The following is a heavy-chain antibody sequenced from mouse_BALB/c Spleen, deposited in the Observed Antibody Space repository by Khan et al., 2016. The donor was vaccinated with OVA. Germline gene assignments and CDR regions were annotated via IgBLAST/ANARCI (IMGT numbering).Heavy chain of an antibody. J-gene: IGHJ2*01. CDR2: ISSDSTTI. CDR3: ATSYFYGYYFDY. V-gene: IGHV5-17*02. D-gene: IGHD1-1*01. CDR1: GFAFSSYG. Sequence: EVELVESGGGLVQPGGSRKLSCAASGFAFSSYGMHWVRQAPEKVLEWVAYISSDSTTIYYADTVKGRFTISRDNPKNTLFLQMTSLRSGDTAMYFCATSYFYGYYFDYWGQGTTLTVSS.